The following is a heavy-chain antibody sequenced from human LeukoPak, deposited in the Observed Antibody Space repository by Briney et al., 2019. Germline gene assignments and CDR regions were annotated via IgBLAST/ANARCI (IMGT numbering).Heavy chain of an antibody. CDR2: INHSGST. CDR3: ARATSKRGYSYGYDGVKYYFDY. CDR1: GGSISSSSYY. J-gene: IGHJ4*02. Sequence: SETLSLTCTASGGSISSSSYYWSWIRQPPGKGLEWIGEINHSGSTNYNPSLKSRVTISVDTSKNQFSLKLSSVTAADTAVYYCARATSKRGYSYGYDGVKYYFDYWGQGTLVTVSS. V-gene: IGHV4-39*07. D-gene: IGHD5-18*01.